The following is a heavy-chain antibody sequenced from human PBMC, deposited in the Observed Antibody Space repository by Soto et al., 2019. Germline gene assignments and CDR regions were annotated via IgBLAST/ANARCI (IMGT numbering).Heavy chain of an antibody. V-gene: IGHV2-5*02. CDR2: IYWDDDK. CDR3: AHRRPLGYCSGGSCYSGFDY. Sequence: QITLKESGPPLVKPTQTLTLTCTFSGFSLSTSGVGVGWIRQPPGKALEWLALIYWDDDKRYSPSLKSRLTITKDTSKNQVVLTMTNMDPVDTATYYCAHRRPLGYCSGGSCYSGFDYWGQGTLVTVSS. J-gene: IGHJ4*02. CDR1: GFSLSTSGVG. D-gene: IGHD2-15*01.